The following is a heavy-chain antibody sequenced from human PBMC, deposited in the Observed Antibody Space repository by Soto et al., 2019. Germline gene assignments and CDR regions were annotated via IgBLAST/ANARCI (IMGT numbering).Heavy chain of an antibody. V-gene: IGHV1-18*01. CDR1: GYTFTSYG. Sequence: QVQLVQSGAEVKKPGASVKVSCKASGYTFTSYGISWVRQAPGQGLEWMGWISAYKGKTNYAQKLQGRSNMTTATYTRRAYMELRSVRSDDTTVYYCARSTGDYGIYWGQGTLVTVSS. J-gene: IGHJ4*02. CDR2: ISAYKGKT. CDR3: ARSTGDYGIY. D-gene: IGHD4-17*01.